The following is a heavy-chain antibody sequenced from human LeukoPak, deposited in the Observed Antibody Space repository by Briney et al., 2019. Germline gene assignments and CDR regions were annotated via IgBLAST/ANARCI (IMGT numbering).Heavy chain of an antibody. V-gene: IGHV4-39*07. D-gene: IGHD3-22*01. CDR2: IYYSGST. Sequence: PSETLSLTCTVSGDSISSANYYWGWTRQPPGKGLEWIGSIYYSGSTYYNPSLKSRVTISVDTSKNQFSLKLSSVTAADTAVYYCARDSSGPAHGFDYWGQGTLVTVSS. CDR1: GDSISSANYY. J-gene: IGHJ4*02. CDR3: ARDSSGPAHGFDY.